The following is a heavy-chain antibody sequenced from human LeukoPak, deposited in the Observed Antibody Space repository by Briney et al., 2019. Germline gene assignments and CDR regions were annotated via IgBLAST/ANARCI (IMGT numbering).Heavy chain of an antibody. D-gene: IGHD6-6*01. CDR1: GYTFTNCY. CDR3: ARDKTEVWLSSSSEGFDY. CDR2: INPNSGAT. J-gene: IGHJ4*02. V-gene: IGHV1-2*02. Sequence: GASVKVSCKASGYTFTNCYMHWVRQAPGQGLEWMGWINPNSGATKYAQKFQGRVTMTRDTSISTAYMELRRLRSDDTAVYYCARDKTEVWLSSSSEGFDYWGQGTLVTVSS.